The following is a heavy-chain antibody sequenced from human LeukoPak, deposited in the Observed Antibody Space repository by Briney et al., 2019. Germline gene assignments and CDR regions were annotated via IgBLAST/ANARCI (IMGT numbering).Heavy chain of an antibody. CDR2: IYTSGST. J-gene: IGHJ4*02. D-gene: IGHD4-23*01. CDR1: GGSISSYY. V-gene: IGHV4-4*07. CDR3: AAASTVVTTFDY. Sequence: SETLSLTCTVSGGSISSYYWSWIRQPAGKGLEWIGRIYTSGSTNYNPSLKSRVTMSVDTSKNQFSLKLSSVTAADTAVYYRAAASTVVTTFDYWGQGTLVTVSS.